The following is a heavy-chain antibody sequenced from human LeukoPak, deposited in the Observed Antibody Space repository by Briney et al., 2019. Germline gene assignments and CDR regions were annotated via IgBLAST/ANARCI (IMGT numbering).Heavy chain of an antibody. V-gene: IGHV3-23*01. CDR3: ARRRVTVVRGVDITSYYFDY. D-gene: IGHD3-10*01. CDR1: GFTVSTSA. Sequence: PGGSLRLSCAAAGFTVSTSAMSWVRQAPGKGLEWVSGISGSGGGTYYADSVKGRFSISRDISKNTLYLQMNSLRAEDTALYYCARRRVTVVRGVDITSYYFDYWGQGTLVTVSS. J-gene: IGHJ4*02. CDR2: ISGSGGGT.